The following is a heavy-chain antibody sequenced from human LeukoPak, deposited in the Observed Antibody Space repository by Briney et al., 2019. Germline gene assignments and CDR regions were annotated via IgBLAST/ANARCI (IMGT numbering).Heavy chain of an antibody. CDR2: INPNSGGT. J-gene: IGHJ4*02. Sequence: ASVKVSCKASGYTFTGYYMHWVRQAPGQGLEWMGWINPNSGGTIYAQKFQGRVTMTRDTSISTAYMELSRLRSDDTAVYYCARSEYSSSAGSIDYWGQGTLVTVSS. CDR3: ARSEYSSSAGSIDY. CDR1: GYTFTGYY. D-gene: IGHD6-6*01. V-gene: IGHV1-2*02.